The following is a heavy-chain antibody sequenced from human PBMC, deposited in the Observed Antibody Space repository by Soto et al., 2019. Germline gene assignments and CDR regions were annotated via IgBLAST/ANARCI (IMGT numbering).Heavy chain of an antibody. CDR2: IYTSGST. CDR3: ARDPQYYYDSSGYYSYYYYYGMDV. J-gene: IGHJ6*02. Sequence: KTSETLSLTCTVSGGSISSYYWSWIRQPAGKGLEWIGRIYTSGSTNYNPSLKSRVTMSVDTSKNQFSLKLSSVTAAGTAVYYCARDPQYYYDSSGYYSYYYYYGMDVWGQGTTVTVSS. D-gene: IGHD3-22*01. V-gene: IGHV4-4*07. CDR1: GGSISSYY.